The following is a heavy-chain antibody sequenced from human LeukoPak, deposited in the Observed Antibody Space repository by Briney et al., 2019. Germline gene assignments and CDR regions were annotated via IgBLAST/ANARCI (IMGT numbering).Heavy chain of an antibody. D-gene: IGHD6-19*01. CDR3: ARCGAVAGSCDY. J-gene: IGHJ4*02. V-gene: IGHV1-69*06. CDR1: GYTFTGYY. Sequence: GASVKVSCKASGYTFTGYYMHWVRQAPGQGLEWMGGIIPIFGTANYAQKFQGRVTITADKSTSTAYMELSSLRSEDTAVYYCARCGAVAGSCDYWGQGTLVTVSS. CDR2: IIPIFGTA.